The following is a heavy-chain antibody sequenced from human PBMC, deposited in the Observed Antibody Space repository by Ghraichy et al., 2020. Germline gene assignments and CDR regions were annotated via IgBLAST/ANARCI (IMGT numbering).Heavy chain of an antibody. CDR2: IDWDDNK. D-gene: IGHD3-3*01. CDR3: ARSIFGVVPPRYYYYYMDV. J-gene: IGHJ6*03. Sequence: SGPTLVKPTQTLTLTCTFSGFSLSTSGMCVSWIRQPPGKALEWLALIDWDDNKYYSTSLKTRLTISKDTSKNQWVLTMTNMDPVDTATYYCARSIFGVVPPRYYYYYMDVWGKRDHGHRLL. CDR1: GFSLSTSGMC. V-gene: IGHV2-70*01.